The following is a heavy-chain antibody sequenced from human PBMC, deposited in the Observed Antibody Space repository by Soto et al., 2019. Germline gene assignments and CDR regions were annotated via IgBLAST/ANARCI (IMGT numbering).Heavy chain of an antibody. J-gene: IGHJ5*02. D-gene: IGHD5-12*01. V-gene: IGHV1-18*01. CDR2: ISTYSGDT. CDR1: GYTFFTYD. CDR3: ARHHGPTTSENWFDP. Sequence: QVHLVQSGVEVKTPGTSVKVSCQASGYTFFTYDISWVRQAPGQGLEWMGWISTYSGDTKYAQKFQGRGTITTDTSTTTAYLELRSLRSDDTAVYYCARHHGPTTSENWFDPWGQGTLVNVS.